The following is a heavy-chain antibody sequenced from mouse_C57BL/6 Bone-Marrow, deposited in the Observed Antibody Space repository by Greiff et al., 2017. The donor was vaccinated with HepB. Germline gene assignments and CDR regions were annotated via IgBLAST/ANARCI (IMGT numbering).Heavy chain of an antibody. Sequence: QVQLQQSGAELVRPGASVKLSCKASGYTFTDYYINWVKQRPGQGLEWIARIYPGSGNTYYNEKFKGKATLTAEKSSSTAYMQLSSLTSEDSAVYFFARSDSIRYFDVWGTGTTVTVSS. CDR1: GYTFTDYY. CDR2: IYPGSGNT. D-gene: IGHD2-4*01. CDR3: ARSDSIRYFDV. V-gene: IGHV1-76*01. J-gene: IGHJ1*03.